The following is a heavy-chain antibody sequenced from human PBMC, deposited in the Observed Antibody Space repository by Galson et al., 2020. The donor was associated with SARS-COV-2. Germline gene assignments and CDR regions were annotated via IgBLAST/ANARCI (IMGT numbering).Heavy chain of an antibody. J-gene: IGHJ6*02. Sequence: PGGSLRLSCAASGFTVSSSYMSWVRQAPGKGLEWVSIIYSGGSTYYAGSVKGRFTISRDSSKNTLYLQMNSLRAEDTAVYYCARDRTFLPPYYYGMDVWGQGTTVTVSS. D-gene: IGHD3-16*01. CDR1: GFTVSSSY. CDR3: ARDRTFLPPYYYGMDV. V-gene: IGHV3-53*01. CDR2: IYSGGST.